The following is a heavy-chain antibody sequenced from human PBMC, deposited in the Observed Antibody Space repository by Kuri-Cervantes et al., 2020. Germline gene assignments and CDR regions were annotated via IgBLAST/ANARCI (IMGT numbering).Heavy chain of an antibody. CDR1: GYTFTYRY. CDR2: IIPIFGTA. D-gene: IGHD5-18*01. CDR3: ARAKDTAMVTAVSFDY. V-gene: IGHV1-69*05. J-gene: IGHJ4*02. Sequence: SVKVSCKASGYTFTYRYLHWVRQAPGQGLEWMGGIIPIFGTANYAQKFQGRVTITTDESTSTAYMELSSLRSEDTAAYYCARAKDTAMVTAVSFDYWGQGTLVTVSS.